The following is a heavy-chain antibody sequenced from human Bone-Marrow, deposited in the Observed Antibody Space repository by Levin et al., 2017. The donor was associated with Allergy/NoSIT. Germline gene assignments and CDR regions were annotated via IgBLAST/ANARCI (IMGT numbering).Heavy chain of an antibody. D-gene: IGHD3-10*01. Sequence: GGSLRLSCAASGFTFDDYGMSWVRQAPGKGLEWVSGINWNGGSTGYADSVKGRFTISRDNAKNSLYLQMNSLRAEDTALYYCARGLKGLWFGELLSWGQGTLVTVSS. CDR2: INWNGGST. J-gene: IGHJ4*02. CDR1: GFTFDDYG. V-gene: IGHV3-20*04. CDR3: ARGLKGLWFGELLS.